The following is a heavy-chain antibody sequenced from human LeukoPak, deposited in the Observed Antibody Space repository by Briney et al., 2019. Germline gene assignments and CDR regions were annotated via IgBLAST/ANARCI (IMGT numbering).Heavy chain of an antibody. J-gene: IGHJ3*02. Sequence: PSETLSLTCTVSGGSISSYYWSWIRQPPGKGLGWDGYIYYTGNTNYNPSLKSRITISVDTSKNQFSLKLSSVTAADTAFYYCARSASSSSRSAFDIWGQGTMVAVSS. CDR2: IYYTGNT. CDR1: GGSISSYY. CDR3: ARSASSSSRSAFDI. V-gene: IGHV4-59*01. D-gene: IGHD6-6*01.